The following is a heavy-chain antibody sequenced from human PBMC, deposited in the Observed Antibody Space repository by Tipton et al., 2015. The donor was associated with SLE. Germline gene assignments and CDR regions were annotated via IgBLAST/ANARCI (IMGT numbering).Heavy chain of an antibody. CDR3: ARSGSYPFYYYYMDV. V-gene: IGHV3-48*03. CDR1: GFAFSSYE. J-gene: IGHJ6*03. D-gene: IGHD1-26*01. Sequence: SLRLSCAASGFAFSSYEMSWVRQAPGKGLEWISYITTSGNTLHYADSVKGRFTISRDNAKNSLYLQMNSLRAEDTAVYYCARSGSYPFYYYYMDVWGKGTTVTVSS. CDR2: ITTSGNTL.